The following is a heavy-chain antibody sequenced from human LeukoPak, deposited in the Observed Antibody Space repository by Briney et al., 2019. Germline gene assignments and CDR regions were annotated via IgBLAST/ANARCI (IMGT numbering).Heavy chain of an antibody. V-gene: IGHV4-38-2*02. Sequence: SETLSLTCTVSGYSISSGYYWGWIRQPPGKGLEWIGCIYHSGSTYYNPSLKSRVTISVDTSKNQFSLKLSSVTAADTAVYYCARDSSGSYYKTVYWGQGTLVTVSS. CDR3: ARDSSGSYYKTVY. J-gene: IGHJ4*02. D-gene: IGHD3-10*01. CDR1: GYSISSGYY. CDR2: IYHSGST.